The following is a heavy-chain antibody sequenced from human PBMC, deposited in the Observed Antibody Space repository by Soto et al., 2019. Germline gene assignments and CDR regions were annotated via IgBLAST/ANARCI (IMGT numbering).Heavy chain of an antibody. D-gene: IGHD3-16*01. J-gene: IGHJ6*02. Sequence: SVKVSCKAAGFTFSRSAVQWVRQARGQRLEWVGWIVVGSGNTNYAQKFQERVTITRDKSTSTGYMELSSLRSEDTAVYYCAAGQDPWGASRQGYGMDAWGQGTSVPVSS. CDR2: IVVGSGNT. V-gene: IGHV1-58*01. CDR1: GFTFSRSA. CDR3: AAGQDPWGASRQGYGMDA.